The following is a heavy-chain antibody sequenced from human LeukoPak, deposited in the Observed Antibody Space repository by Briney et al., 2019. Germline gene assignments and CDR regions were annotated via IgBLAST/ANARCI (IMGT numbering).Heavy chain of an antibody. CDR3: ARDHYFDISGYLDY. D-gene: IGHD3-22*01. Sequence: SCKASGYTFTDYYMHWVRQAPGQGLEWLAVISYDGTKQYFADSVKGRFTISRDNVKNSLYLEMNSLRVEDSAVYYCARDHYFDISGYLDYWGQGTPVTVSS. V-gene: IGHV3-30-3*01. CDR2: ISYDGTKQ. CDR1: GYTFTDYY. J-gene: IGHJ4*02.